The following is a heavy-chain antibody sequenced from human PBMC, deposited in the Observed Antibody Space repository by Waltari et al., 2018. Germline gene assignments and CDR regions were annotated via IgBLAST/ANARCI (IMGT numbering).Heavy chain of an antibody. J-gene: IGHJ4*02. CDR2: ISINGGST. CDR1: GFPFSSYA. Sequence: EVQLVESGGGLVQPGGSLRLSCAASGFPFSSYAMHWVRQAPGKGLEYVSAISINGGSTYYANSVKGRFTISRDNSKNTLYLQMGSLRAEDMAVYYCARDTIFDYWGQGTLVTVSS. V-gene: IGHV3-64*01. D-gene: IGHD3-9*01. CDR3: ARDTIFDY.